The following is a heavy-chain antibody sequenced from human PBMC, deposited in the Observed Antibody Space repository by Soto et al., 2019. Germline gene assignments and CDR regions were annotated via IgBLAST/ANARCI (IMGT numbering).Heavy chain of an antibody. J-gene: IGHJ4*02. CDR3: AKDYGVRGIMTNLFDS. Sequence: EVQLLESGGGLVQPGGSRRISCTASGFTFNNYAMAWVRHAPGKGREWVSGISGSGENTNYADSVKGRFTISRDNSKNTLYLQMKRLRAEDTALYYCAKDYGVRGIMTNLFDSWGQGTLVTVSS. D-gene: IGHD3-10*01. CDR2: ISGSGENT. CDR1: GFTFNNYA. V-gene: IGHV3-23*01.